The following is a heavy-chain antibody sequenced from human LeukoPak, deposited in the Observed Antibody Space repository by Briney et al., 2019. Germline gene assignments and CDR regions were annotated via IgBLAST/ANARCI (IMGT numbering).Heavy chain of an antibody. D-gene: IGHD2-15*01. V-gene: IGHV1-46*01. CDR1: GYTFTSYY. J-gene: IGHJ6*03. Sequence: ASVKVSCKASGYTFTSYYMHWVRQAPGQGLEWMGIINPSGGSTSYAQKFQGRVTMTRDMSTSTVYMELSSLRSEDTAIYYCAKNGDRGAYCSGGSCYPYYYYYIDVWGKGTTVTISS. CDR3: AKNGDRGAYCSGGSCYPYYYYYIDV. CDR2: INPSGGST.